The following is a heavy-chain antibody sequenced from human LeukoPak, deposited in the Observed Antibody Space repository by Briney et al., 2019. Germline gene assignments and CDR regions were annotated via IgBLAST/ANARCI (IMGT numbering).Heavy chain of an antibody. CDR3: ANRVVVG. V-gene: IGHV3-30-3*01. J-gene: IGHJ4*02. CDR1: GFTFSSYA. D-gene: IGHD3-22*01. Sequence: GGSLRLSCAASGFTFSSYAMHWVRQAPGKGLEWVAVISYDGSNKYYADSVKGRFTISRDNSKNTLYLQMNSLRAEDTAVYYCANRVVVGWGQGTLVTVSS. CDR2: ISYDGSNK.